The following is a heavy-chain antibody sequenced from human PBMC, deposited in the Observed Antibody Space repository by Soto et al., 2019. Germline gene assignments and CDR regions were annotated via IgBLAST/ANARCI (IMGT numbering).Heavy chain of an antibody. V-gene: IGHV6-1*01. CDR2: TYYRSKWYN. Sequence: SQTLSLTCAISGDSVSSNSAAWNWIRQSPSRGLEWLGRTYYRSKWYNDYAVSVKSRITINPDTSKNQFSLQLNSVTPEDTAVYYCARDRCSSTICYTRGSDAYDIWGQGTLVTVSS. CDR1: GDSVSSNSAA. CDR3: ARDRCSSTICYTRGSDAYDI. D-gene: IGHD2-2*02. J-gene: IGHJ3*02.